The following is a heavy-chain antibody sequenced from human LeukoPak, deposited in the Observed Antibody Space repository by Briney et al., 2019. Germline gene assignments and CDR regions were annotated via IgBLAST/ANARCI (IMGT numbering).Heavy chain of an antibody. CDR2: IYYSGST. V-gene: IGHV4-39*01. CDR3: ARLFAVVTRFYDS. D-gene: IGHD3-3*01. Sequence: SETLSLTCTVSGGSISSSSYYWGWIRQPPGKGLEWVGTIYYSGSTYYNPSLKSRVTISVDKSKNQFSLKVISVTAADTAVYYCARLFAVVTRFYDSWGQGTLVIVSS. CDR1: GGSISSSSYY. J-gene: IGHJ4*02.